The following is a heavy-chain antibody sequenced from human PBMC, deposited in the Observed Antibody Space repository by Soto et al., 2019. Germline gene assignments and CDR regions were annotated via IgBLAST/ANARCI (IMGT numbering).Heavy chain of an antibody. CDR2: IYWDDDK. V-gene: IGHV2-5*02. D-gene: IGHD5-12*01. J-gene: IGHJ4*02. Sequence: QITLKESGPTLVKPTQTLTLTCTFSGFSLSTSGVGVGWIRQPPGKALEWLALIYWDDDKRYSPSLKSRLTIXXDXSXXQVVLTMTNMDPVDTATYYCAHKTVRDGYNSGEDYWGQGTLVTVSS. CDR1: GFSLSTSGVG. CDR3: AHKTVRDGYNSGEDY.